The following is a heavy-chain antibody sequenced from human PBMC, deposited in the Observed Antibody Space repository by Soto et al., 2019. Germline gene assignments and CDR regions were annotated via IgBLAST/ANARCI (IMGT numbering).Heavy chain of an antibody. CDR3: AHSIRYFDWLHRYFDY. J-gene: IGHJ4*02. Sequence: QITLKESGPTLVKPTQTLTLTCTFSGFSLSTSGVGVGWIRQPPGKALEWLALIYWDDDKRYSPSLKSRLTITKDTSKNQVVLTMINMDPVDTATYYCAHSIRYFDWLHRYFDYWGQGTLVTVSS. V-gene: IGHV2-5*02. D-gene: IGHD3-9*01. CDR1: GFSLSTSGVG. CDR2: IYWDDDK.